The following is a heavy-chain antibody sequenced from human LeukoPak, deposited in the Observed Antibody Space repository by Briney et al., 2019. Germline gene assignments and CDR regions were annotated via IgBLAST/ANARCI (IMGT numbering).Heavy chain of an antibody. CDR3: AKDPYYDSSGFDY. Sequence: PGGSLRLSCAASGFTFSSYGMYWVRQAPGKGLEWVSCISSSSSYIYYADSVKGRFTISRDNAKNSLYLQMNSLRVEDTAVYYCAKDPYYDSSGFDYWGQGTLVTVSS. J-gene: IGHJ4*02. V-gene: IGHV3-21*01. CDR2: ISSSSSYI. D-gene: IGHD3-22*01. CDR1: GFTFSSYG.